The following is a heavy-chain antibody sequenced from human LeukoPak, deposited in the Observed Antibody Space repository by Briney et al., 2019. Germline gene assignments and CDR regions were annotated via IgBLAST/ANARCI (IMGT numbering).Heavy chain of an antibody. V-gene: IGHV3-48*01. CDR1: GFSFRTYS. D-gene: IGHD7-27*01. CDR2: ISGGTGVI. Sequence: QPGGSLRLSCAASGFSFRTYSMNSVRQAPGKGLGWVSYISGGTGVIYHTDSVKGRFTISRDDAKSSVYLQMNSLRAEDTAVYYCGTGDPRFDFWGQGILVTVSS. CDR3: GTGDPRFDF. J-gene: IGHJ4*02.